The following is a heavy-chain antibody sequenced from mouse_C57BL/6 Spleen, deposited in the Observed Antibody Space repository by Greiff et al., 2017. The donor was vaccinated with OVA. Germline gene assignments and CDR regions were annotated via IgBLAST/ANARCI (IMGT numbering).Heavy chain of an antibody. V-gene: IGHV1-76*01. J-gene: IGHJ4*01. CDR1: GYTFTDYY. CDR2: IYPGSGNT. D-gene: IGHD2-3*01. Sequence: QVQLQQSGAELVRPGASVKLSCKASGYTFTDYYINWVKQRPGQGLEWIARIYPGSGNTYYNEKFKGKATLTAEKSSSTAYMQLSSLTSEDSAVYFCARYDTGAMDCWGQGTSVTVSS. CDR3: ARYDTGAMDC.